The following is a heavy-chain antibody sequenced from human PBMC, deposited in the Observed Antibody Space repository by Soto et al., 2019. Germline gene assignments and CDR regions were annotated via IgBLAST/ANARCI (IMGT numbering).Heavy chain of an antibody. V-gene: IGHV1-69*01. CDR3: ARTHYDYVWGSYRWGCFDP. D-gene: IGHD3-16*02. CDR2: IIPIFGTA. J-gene: IGHJ5*02. CDR1: GGTFSSYA. Sequence: QVQLVQSGAEVKKPGSSVKVSCKASGGTFSSYAISWVRQAPGQGLEWMGGIIPIFGTANYAQKFQGRVTITADESTGTAYMELCSLRSEDTAVYYCARTHYDYVWGSYRWGCFDPWGQGTLVTVS.